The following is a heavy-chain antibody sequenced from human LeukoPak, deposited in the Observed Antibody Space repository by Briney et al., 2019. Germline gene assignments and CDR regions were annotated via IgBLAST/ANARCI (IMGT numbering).Heavy chain of an antibody. D-gene: IGHD3-3*01. CDR2: IYYSGST. J-gene: IGHJ5*02. V-gene: IGHV4-30-4*08. CDR3: ARGDFWSGYVPSWFDP. CDR1: GGSISSGDYY. Sequence: SETLSLTCTVSGGSISSGDYYWSWIRQPPGKGLEWIGYIYYSGSTYYNPSLKSRVTISVDTSKNQFSLKLSSVTAADTAVYYCARGDFWSGYVPSWFDPWGQGTLVTVS.